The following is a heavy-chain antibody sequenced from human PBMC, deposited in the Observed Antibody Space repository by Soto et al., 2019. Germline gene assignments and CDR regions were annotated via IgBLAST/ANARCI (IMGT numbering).Heavy chain of an antibody. D-gene: IGHD1-26*01. V-gene: IGHV1-3*01. J-gene: IGHJ5*02. CDR2: INAGNGNT. CDR3: ARGYSGPFNWFDP. CDR1: GYTFTSYA. Sequence: ASVKVSCKASGYTFTSYAMHWVRQTPGQRLEWMGWINAGNGNTKYSQKFQGRVTITRDTSAGTAYMELSSLRSEDTAVYYCARGYSGPFNWFDPWGQGTLVTVSS.